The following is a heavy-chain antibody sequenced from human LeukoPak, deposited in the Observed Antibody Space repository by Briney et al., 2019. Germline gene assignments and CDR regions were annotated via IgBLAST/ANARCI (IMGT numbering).Heavy chain of an antibody. CDR2: ISSSSSYI. V-gene: IGHV3-21*01. CDR1: GFTFSSYS. CDR3: ARGVGITMVRGASRFDP. J-gene: IGHJ5*02. Sequence: TGGSLRLSCAASGFTFSSYSMSWVRQAPGKGLEWVSSISSSSSYIYYADSVKGRFTISRDNAKNSLYLQMNSLRAEDTAVYYCARGVGITMVRGASRFDPWGQGTLVTVSS. D-gene: IGHD3-10*01.